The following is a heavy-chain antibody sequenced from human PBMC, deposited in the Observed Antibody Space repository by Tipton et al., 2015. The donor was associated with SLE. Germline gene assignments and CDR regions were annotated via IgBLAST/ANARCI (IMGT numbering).Heavy chain of an antibody. J-gene: IGHJ4*02. CDR3: ARGYCSDGLCYGRGYFDH. V-gene: IGHV4-59*12. D-gene: IGHD2-8*01. Sequence: TLSLTCTVSGGSIRSYYWTWIRQPPGKRLEWIAYIYHSGITNYNPSLQSRVTISVDTSKNQFSLKLTSVTAADTALYYCARGYCSDGLCYGRGYFDHWGQGTLVTVSS. CDR1: GGSIRSYY. CDR2: IYHSGIT.